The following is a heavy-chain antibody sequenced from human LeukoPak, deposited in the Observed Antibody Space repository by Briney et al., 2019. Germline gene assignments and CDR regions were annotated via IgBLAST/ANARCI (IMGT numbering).Heavy chain of an antibody. J-gene: IGHJ4*02. CDR2: INHSGST. Sequence: PSETLSLTCAVYGGSFSGYYWSWIRQPPGKGLDWIGEINHSGSTNYNPSLKSRVTISVDTSKNQFSLKLSSVTAADTAVYYCAILWFGDSPFDYWGQGTLVTVSS. CDR1: GGSFSGYY. CDR3: AILWFGDSPFDY. V-gene: IGHV4-34*01. D-gene: IGHD3-10*01.